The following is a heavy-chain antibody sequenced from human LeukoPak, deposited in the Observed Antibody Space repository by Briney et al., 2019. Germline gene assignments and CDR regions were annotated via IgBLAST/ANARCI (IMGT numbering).Heavy chain of an antibody. CDR3: ARALATFTMIAAIGY. J-gene: IGHJ4*02. CDR1: GFTFSSYA. CDR2: ISYDGSNK. D-gene: IGHD3-22*01. V-gene: IGHV3-30-3*01. Sequence: GGSLRLSCAASGFTFSSYAMHWVRQAPGKGLEWVAVISYDGSNKYYADSVKGRFTISRDNSKNTLYLQMNSLRAEDTAVYYCARALATFTMIAAIGYWGQGTLVTVSS.